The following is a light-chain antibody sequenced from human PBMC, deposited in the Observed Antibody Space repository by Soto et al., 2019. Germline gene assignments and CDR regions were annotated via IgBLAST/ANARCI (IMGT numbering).Light chain of an antibody. Sequence: EIVLTQSPGTLSLSPGERATLSCRASQRVSSGYLAWYQQKPGQAPRLLIYGASNRATDIPDRFSGRGSGTEFTLTISRLETEDFAVYYYQQYRSSPTPSTYGQGTRQEIK. V-gene: IGKV3-20*01. CDR2: GAS. CDR3: QQYRSSPTPST. CDR1: QRVSSGY. J-gene: IGKJ5*01.